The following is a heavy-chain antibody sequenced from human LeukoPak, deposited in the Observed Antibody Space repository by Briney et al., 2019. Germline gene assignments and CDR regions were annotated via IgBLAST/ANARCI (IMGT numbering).Heavy chain of an antibody. CDR1: GFTFSSYA. D-gene: IGHD2-15*01. Sequence: GGSLRLSCAASGFTFSSYAMSWVRQAPGKGLEWVSVISGSDGGTYYADSVKGRFTISRDNSKNTLYLQMNSLRAEDTAIFYCAKNGAGSRYSALDYWGQGTLVTVSS. V-gene: IGHV3-23*01. CDR2: ISGSDGGT. CDR3: AKNGAGSRYSALDY. J-gene: IGHJ4*02.